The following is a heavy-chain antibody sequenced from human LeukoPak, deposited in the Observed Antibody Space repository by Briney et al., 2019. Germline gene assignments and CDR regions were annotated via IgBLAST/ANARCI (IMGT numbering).Heavy chain of an antibody. Sequence: SQTLSLTCALSGDIVSRNSAAWDWIRQSPSRGLEWLGRTYYTYKLYNDYAGSVKSRITINPDTSRNQFSLQLSSVTPEDTAVYYCARARHNIHNGWAWYFDLWGRGTLVTVSS. CDR1: GDIVSRNSAA. CDR2: TYYTYKLYN. V-gene: IGHV6-1*01. D-gene: IGHD6-19*01. CDR3: ARARHNIHNGWAWYFDL. J-gene: IGHJ2*01.